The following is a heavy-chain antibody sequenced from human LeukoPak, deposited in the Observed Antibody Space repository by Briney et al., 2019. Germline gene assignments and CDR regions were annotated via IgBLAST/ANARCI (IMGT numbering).Heavy chain of an antibody. CDR2: INHSGST. CDR3: VMIVVATRGFDY. CDR1: GGSFSGYY. V-gene: IGHV4-34*01. J-gene: IGHJ4*02. Sequence: SETLSLTCAVYGGSFSGYYWSWIRQPPGKGLEWIGEINHSGSTNYNPSLKSRVTISVDTSKNQFSLKLSSVTAADTAVYYCVMIVVATRGFDYWGQGTLVTVSS. D-gene: IGHD3-22*01.